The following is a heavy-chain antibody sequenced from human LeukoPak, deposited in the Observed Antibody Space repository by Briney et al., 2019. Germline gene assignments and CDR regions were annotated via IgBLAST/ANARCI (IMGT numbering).Heavy chain of an antibody. CDR1: GGSISSYY. V-gene: IGHV4-59*01. Sequence: SETLSLTCTVSGGSISSYYWSWIRQPPGKGLEWIGYIYYSGSTNYNPSLRSRVTISVDTSKNQFSLKPRSVTAADTAVYYCARVNYYDSSGYPLDVWGQGTTVTVSS. CDR2: IYYSGST. D-gene: IGHD3-22*01. J-gene: IGHJ6*02. CDR3: ARVNYYDSSGYPLDV.